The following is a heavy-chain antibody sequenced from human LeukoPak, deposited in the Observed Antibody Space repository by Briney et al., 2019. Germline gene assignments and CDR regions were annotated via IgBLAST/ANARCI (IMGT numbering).Heavy chain of an antibody. V-gene: IGHV3-23*01. CDR1: GFTFSNYD. D-gene: IGHD2-15*01. Sequence: GGSLRLSCAASGFTFSNYDMSWVRQAPGKGLEWVSTMSGSGGSTYYADSVKGRFAISRDDSKNTLYLQMNSLRAEDTAVYYCAKGGYCSGGSCYYYWGPGTLVTVSS. CDR3: AKGGYCSGGSCYYY. J-gene: IGHJ4*02. CDR2: MSGSGGST.